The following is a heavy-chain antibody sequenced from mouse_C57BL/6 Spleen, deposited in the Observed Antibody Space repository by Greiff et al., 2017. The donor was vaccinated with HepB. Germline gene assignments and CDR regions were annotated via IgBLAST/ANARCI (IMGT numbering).Heavy chain of an antibody. Sequence: QVQLQQPGAELVKPGASVKMSCKASGYTFTSYWITWVKQRPGQGLEWIGDIYPGSGSTNYNEKFKSKATLTVDTSSSTAYMQLSSLTSEDSAVYYCARVITTVVARYFDVWGTGTTVTVSS. CDR2: IYPGSGST. J-gene: IGHJ1*03. V-gene: IGHV1-55*01. D-gene: IGHD1-1*01. CDR3: ARVITTVVARYFDV. CDR1: GYTFTSYW.